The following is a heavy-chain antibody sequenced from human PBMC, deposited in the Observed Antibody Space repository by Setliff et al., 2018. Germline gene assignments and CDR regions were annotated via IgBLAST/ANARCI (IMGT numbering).Heavy chain of an antibody. CDR2: VHFTGST. D-gene: IGHD6-19*01. CDR1: GASIRNFY. J-gene: IGHJ4*02. V-gene: IGHV4-59*01. CDR3: ARKVEQWLTPHFDY. Sequence: SEALSLTCNVSGASIRNFYWTWIRQPPGKGLEWIGYVHFTGSTNYNPSLKSRVTMSVDVSKSQFSLRLSSVTAADTAVYYCARKVEQWLTPHFDYWGQGALVTVSS.